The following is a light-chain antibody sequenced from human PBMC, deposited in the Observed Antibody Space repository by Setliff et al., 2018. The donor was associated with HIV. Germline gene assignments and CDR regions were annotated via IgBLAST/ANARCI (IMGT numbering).Light chain of an antibody. CDR2: EVS. J-gene: IGLJ1*01. CDR1: SSDVGGYNL. Sequence: QSALSQPASVSGSPGQSITISCTGTSSDVGGYNLVSWYQQHPGKAPKLMIYEVSRRPSGVSNRFSGSKSGNTASLTISGLQAEDEADYYCCPYAGDSTYVFGPGTKGTVL. V-gene: IGLV2-23*02. CDR3: CPYAGDSTYV.